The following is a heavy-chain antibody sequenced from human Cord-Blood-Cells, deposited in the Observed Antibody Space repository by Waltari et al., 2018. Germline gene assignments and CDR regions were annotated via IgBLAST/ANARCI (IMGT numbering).Heavy chain of an antibody. V-gene: IGHV4-34*01. D-gene: IGHD4-4*01. J-gene: IGHJ3*02. CDR3: ARGVTVTRNAFDI. Sequence: QVQLQQWGAGLLKPSETLSLTCAVYGGSFSGYFLSWTRQPPGKGLEWIGEINHSGSTNYNPSLKSRVTISVDTSKNQFSLKLSSVTAADTAVYYCARGVTVTRNAFDIWGQGTMVTVSS. CDR2: INHSGST. CDR1: GGSFSGYF.